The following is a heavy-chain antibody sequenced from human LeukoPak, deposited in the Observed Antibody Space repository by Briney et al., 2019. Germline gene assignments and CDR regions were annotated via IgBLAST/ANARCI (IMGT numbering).Heavy chain of an antibody. V-gene: IGHV3-21*01. CDR2: ISSSAYHFI. CDR3: ARGRDGYNRSARGVGP. Sequence: KPEGSLRLSCVASGFPFSSHSLSWVRQAPGKGLEWVSSISSSAYHFIYYADSVRGRFTISRDDAKTSLYLPMNSLRADDSAVYYCARGRDGYNRSARGVGPWGQGTLVTVSS. CDR1: GFPFSSHS. D-gene: IGHD5-24*01. J-gene: IGHJ5*02.